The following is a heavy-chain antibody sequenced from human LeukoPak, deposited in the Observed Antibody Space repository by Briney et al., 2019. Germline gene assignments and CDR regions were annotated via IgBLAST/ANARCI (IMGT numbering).Heavy chain of an antibody. D-gene: IGHD3-10*01. CDR3: ARDMDRYYMDV. CDR2: INSVGSST. V-gene: IGHV3-74*01. J-gene: IGHJ6*03. Sequence: TGGSLRLSCAASGFAFSNYWMHWVRQAPGKGLVWVSRINSVGSSTSYADSVKGRFTISRDNAKNTLYLQMNSLRAEDTAVYYCARDMDRYYMDVWGKGTTVTVSS. CDR1: GFAFSNYW.